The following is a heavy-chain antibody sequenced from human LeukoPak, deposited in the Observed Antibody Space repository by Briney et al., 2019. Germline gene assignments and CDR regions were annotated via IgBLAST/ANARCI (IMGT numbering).Heavy chain of an antibody. CDR3: ARGNDVAGYYYGMDV. Sequence: GESLKISCKGSGYSFTSYWIGWVRQMPGKGLEWTGIIYPGDSDTRYSPSFQGQVTISADKSISTAYLQWSSLKASDTAMYYCARGNDVAGYYYGMDVWGQGTTVTVSS. J-gene: IGHJ6*02. CDR1: GYSFTSYW. D-gene: IGHD1-1*01. CDR2: IYPGDSDT. V-gene: IGHV5-51*01.